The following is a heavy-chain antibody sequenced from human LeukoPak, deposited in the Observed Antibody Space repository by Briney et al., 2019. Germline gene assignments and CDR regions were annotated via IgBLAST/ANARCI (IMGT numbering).Heavy chain of an antibody. Sequence: GGSLRLSCAASGFTFGRFGMHWVRQAPGKGLEWVAFIRYDETSKYYEDSVKGRFTISRDDSKNTLYLQMNSLRAEDTAVYYCAKENYDIMGYFDYWGQGTLVTVSS. CDR2: IRYDETSK. CDR1: GFTFGRFG. CDR3: AKENYDIMGYFDY. V-gene: IGHV3-30*02. D-gene: IGHD3-9*01. J-gene: IGHJ4*02.